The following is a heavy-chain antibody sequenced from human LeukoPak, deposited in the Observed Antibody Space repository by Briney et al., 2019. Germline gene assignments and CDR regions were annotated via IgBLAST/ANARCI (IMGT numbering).Heavy chain of an antibody. CDR2: IYSDGKT. J-gene: IGHJ4*02. CDR1: GFTVRNNQ. V-gene: IGHV3-66*04. Sequence: SGGSLRLSCSVSGFTVRNNQVTWVRQAPGKGREWVSIIYSDGKTYYADSVKGRFSLSRDNSKNTVYLQMNSLRAEDTAVYYCARLHYGSGSYPSDYWGQGTLVTVSS. CDR3: ARLHYGSGSYPSDY. D-gene: IGHD3-10*01.